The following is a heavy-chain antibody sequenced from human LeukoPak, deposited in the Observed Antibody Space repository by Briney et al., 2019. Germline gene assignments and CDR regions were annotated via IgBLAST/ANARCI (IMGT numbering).Heavy chain of an antibody. J-gene: IGHJ3*02. CDR2: IKQDGGEK. V-gene: IGHV3-7*01. Sequence: GGSLRLSCEASGFTFSNYWMNWVRQAPGRGLEGVAYIKQDGGEKLYVDSVKGRFTVSRDNTRNSLYLELNSLRDEDTAVYYCARGYGLSCASTTCAGAFDIRGQGTMVTVSS. CDR1: GFTFSNYW. D-gene: IGHD2/OR15-2a*01. CDR3: ARGYGLSCASTTCAGAFDI.